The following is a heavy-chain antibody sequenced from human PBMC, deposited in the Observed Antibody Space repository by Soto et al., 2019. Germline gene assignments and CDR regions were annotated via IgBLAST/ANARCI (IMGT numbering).Heavy chain of an antibody. Sequence: GASVKVSCKASGGTFSSYTISWVRQAPGQGLEWMGRIIPILGIANYAQKFQGRVTITADKSTSTAYMELSSLRSEDTAVYYCARDSPVAGPVFDYWGQGTLVTVSS. CDR3: ARDSPVAGPVFDY. J-gene: IGHJ4*02. V-gene: IGHV1-69*04. D-gene: IGHD6-19*01. CDR1: GGTFSSYT. CDR2: IIPILGIA.